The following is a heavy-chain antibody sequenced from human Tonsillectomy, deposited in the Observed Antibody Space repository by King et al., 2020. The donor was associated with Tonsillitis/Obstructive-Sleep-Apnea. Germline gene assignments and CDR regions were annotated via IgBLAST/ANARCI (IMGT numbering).Heavy chain of an antibody. Sequence: VQLVESGGGVVQPGRSLRLSCAASEFTFSSYGMHWVRQAPGKGLEWVAVIWYDGSNKYYADSVKGRFTISRDNSKNTVYLQMNSLRAEDTAVFYCARDSAEATSYYYYYMDVWGKGTTVTVSS. CDR3: ARDSAEATSYYYYYMDV. D-gene: IGHD1-14*01. J-gene: IGHJ6*03. CDR1: EFTFSSYG. V-gene: IGHV3-33*01. CDR2: IWYDGSNK.